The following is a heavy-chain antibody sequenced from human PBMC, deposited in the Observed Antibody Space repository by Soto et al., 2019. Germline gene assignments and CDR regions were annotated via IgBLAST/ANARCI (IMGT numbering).Heavy chain of an antibody. CDR2: ITPIFHTP. V-gene: IGHV1-69*12. CDR3: ARNASTMSTFGGDQYYNYYGLDV. J-gene: IGHJ6*02. CDR1: GGTFSSDA. Sequence: QVQLVQSGAEVKKPGSSVKVSCKASGGTFSSDAIGWVRQAPGQGLEWMGGITPIFHTPNYAQKCKGRLTITADETXSXXFIELSWLTSEDTAVYYCARNASTMSTFGGDQYYNYYGLDVWGQGTTVTVSS. D-gene: IGHD2-21*02.